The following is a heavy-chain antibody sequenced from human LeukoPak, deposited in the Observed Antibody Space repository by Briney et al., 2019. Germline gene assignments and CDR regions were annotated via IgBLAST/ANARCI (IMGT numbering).Heavy chain of an antibody. CDR1: GGIFNNFA. Sequence: GGSLRLSCAASGGIFNNFAFHWVRQAPGKGLEWVAAVSYDGTNEYHAESVRGRLTISRDNSKNTLYLQMNSLRDVDTAIYFCARAGRADGDYHYFDYWGQGTLVTVSS. J-gene: IGHJ4*02. V-gene: IGHV3-30-3*01. CDR3: ARAGRADGDYHYFDY. CDR2: VSYDGTNE. D-gene: IGHD4-17*01.